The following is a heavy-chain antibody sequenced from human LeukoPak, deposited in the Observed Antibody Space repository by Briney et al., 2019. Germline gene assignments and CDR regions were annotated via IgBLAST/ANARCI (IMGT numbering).Heavy chain of an antibody. CDR1: GYTFTSYA. Sequence: ASVKVSCKASGYTFTSYAMHWVRQAPGQRLEWMGWINAGNGNTKYSQKFQGRVTITRDTSASTAYMEQSSLRSEDTAVYYCAREYTGDYYYGMDVWGQGTTVTVSS. D-gene: IGHD2-2*02. CDR3: AREYTGDYYYGMDV. CDR2: INAGNGNT. J-gene: IGHJ6*02. V-gene: IGHV1-3*01.